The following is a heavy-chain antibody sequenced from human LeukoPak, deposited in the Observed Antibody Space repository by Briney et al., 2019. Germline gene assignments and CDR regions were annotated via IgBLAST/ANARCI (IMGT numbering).Heavy chain of an antibody. CDR2: IYYSGST. CDR1: GGSISSYQ. V-gene: IGHV4-59*01. Sequence: PSETLSLTCTVSGGSISSYQWSWLRQPPGKGLEWIGYIYYSGSTNYNPSLKSRVTISVDTSKNQFSLKLSSVTAADTAVYYCARETNDAFDIWGQGTMVTVSS. J-gene: IGHJ3*02. CDR3: ARETNDAFDI.